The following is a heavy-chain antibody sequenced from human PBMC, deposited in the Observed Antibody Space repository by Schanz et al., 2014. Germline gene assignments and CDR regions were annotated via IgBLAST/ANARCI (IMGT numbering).Heavy chain of an antibody. CDR2: INPNLGSA. J-gene: IGHJ5*02. D-gene: IGHD3-3*01. V-gene: IGHV1-69*06. CDR3: ARGNTIFGVVILGWLDP. Sequence: QVQLVQSGAEVKKPGASVKVSCKASGYTYTGYYMHWVRQAPGQGLEWMGWINPNLGSANYAQKFQGRVTITADKSTSTVYMELSSLRSEDTAIYYCARGNTIFGVVILGWLDPWGQGTLVTVSS. CDR1: GYTYTGYY.